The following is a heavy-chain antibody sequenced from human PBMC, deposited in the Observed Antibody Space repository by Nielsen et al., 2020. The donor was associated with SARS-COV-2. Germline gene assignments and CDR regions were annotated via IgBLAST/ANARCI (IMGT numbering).Heavy chain of an antibody. J-gene: IGHJ6*02. D-gene: IGHD3/OR15-3a*01. CDR2: MNPNSGNT. CDR3: ARARATIFGLVMSYGMDV. V-gene: IGHV1-8*02. CDR1: GYTFTDYY. Sequence: ASVKVSCKASGYTFTDYYIHWVRQAAGQGLEWMGWMNPNSGNTGYAQKFQGRVTMTRNTSMGTAYMELSGLGHEDTAVYYCARARATIFGLVMSYGMDVWGQGTTVAVSS.